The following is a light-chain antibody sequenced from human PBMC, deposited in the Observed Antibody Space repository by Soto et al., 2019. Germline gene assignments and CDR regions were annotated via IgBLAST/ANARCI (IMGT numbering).Light chain of an antibody. V-gene: IGKV1-5*03. Sequence: DIQMTQSPSTLSASVGDRVTITCRASQSISSWLAWYQQKPGKAPKLLIYKASSLESGVPSRFSGSGSGTEFTLTISSLQPDDFATYYCQQRSTWPGTFGPGTKVDIK. J-gene: IGKJ3*01. CDR1: QSISSW. CDR3: QQRSTWPGT. CDR2: KAS.